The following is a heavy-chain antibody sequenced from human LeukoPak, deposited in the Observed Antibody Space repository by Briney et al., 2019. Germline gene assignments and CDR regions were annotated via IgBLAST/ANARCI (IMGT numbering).Heavy chain of an antibody. J-gene: IGHJ6*03. D-gene: IGHD3-10*01. CDR3: ARSISVRGTYYYYMDV. V-gene: IGHV1-18*01. Sequence: ASVKVSCKASGYTFTSYGISWVRQAPGQGLEWMGWVSAYNGNTNYAQKLQGRVTMTTDTSTSTAYMELRSLRSDDTAVYYCARSISVRGTYYYYMDVWGKGTTVTISS. CDR2: VSAYNGNT. CDR1: GYTFTSYG.